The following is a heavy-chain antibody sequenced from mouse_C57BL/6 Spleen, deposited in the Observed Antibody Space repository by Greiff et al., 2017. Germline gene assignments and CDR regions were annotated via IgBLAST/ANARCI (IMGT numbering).Heavy chain of an antibody. V-gene: IGHV1-54*01. D-gene: IGHD1-1*01. Sequence: QVQLQQSGAELVRPGTSVTVSCKASGYAFTNYLIEWVKQRPGQGLEWIGVINPGSGGTNYNEKFKGKATLTADKSSSTAYMQLSSLTSEDSAVYFCALYYYDYYAMDYWGQGTSVTVSS. J-gene: IGHJ4*01. CDR1: GYAFTNYL. CDR2: INPGSGGT. CDR3: ALYYYDYYAMDY.